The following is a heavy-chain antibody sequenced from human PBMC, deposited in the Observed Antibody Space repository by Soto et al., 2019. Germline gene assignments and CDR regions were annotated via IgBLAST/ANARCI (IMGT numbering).Heavy chain of an antibody. J-gene: IGHJ4*02. V-gene: IGHV3-23*01. D-gene: IGHD3-3*01. CDR2: IMNSGAGT. Sequence: DVQLLESGGGLVQPGGSLRLSCAASGFPFSTYAMSWVRQAPGKGLEWVSTIMNSGAGTYYPDSMLGRFTISRDNSKRTVYLQMNSLRAADTAVYYCAEDLEATVVNFDFWGAGALGTLS. CDR1: GFPFSTYA. CDR3: AEDLEATVVNFDF.